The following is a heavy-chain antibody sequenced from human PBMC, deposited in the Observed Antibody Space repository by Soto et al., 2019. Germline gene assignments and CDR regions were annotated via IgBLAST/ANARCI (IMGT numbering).Heavy chain of an antibody. V-gene: IGHV3-21*01. CDR2: ISSSSSYI. CDR3: VWQWLVREDAFDI. CDR1: GFTFSSYS. Sequence: GGSLRVSCAASGFTFSSYSMNWVRQAPGKGLEWVSSISSSSSYIYYADSVKGRFTISRDNAKNSLYLQMNSLRAEDTAVYYCVWQWLVREDAFDIWGQGTMVTVSS. J-gene: IGHJ3*02. D-gene: IGHD6-19*01.